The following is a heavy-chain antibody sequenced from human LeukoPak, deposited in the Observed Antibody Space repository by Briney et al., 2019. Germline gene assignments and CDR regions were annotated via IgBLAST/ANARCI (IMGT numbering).Heavy chain of an antibody. D-gene: IGHD4-23*01. CDR2: IYYSGST. CDR1: DGSMSGYY. CDR3: ARATGGNSAY. J-gene: IGHJ4*02. V-gene: IGHV4-59*01. Sequence: SETLSLTYTVSDGSMSGYYWSWIRQPPGKGLEWIGYIYYSGSTNYNPSLKSRVTISIDTSKNQFSLRLTSVTAADTAVYYCARATGGNSAYWGQGTLVTVSS.